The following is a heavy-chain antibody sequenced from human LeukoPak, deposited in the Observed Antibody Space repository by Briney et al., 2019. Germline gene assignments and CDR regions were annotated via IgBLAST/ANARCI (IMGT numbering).Heavy chain of an antibody. J-gene: IGHJ4*02. CDR1: GGSINGGNYY. CDR2: ISPSGST. V-gene: IGHV4-61*02. Sequence: SETLSLTCTVSGGSINGGNYYWTWIRQPAGKGLEWIGRISPSGSTNYNPSLTSRVTISVDTSENQFSLKLSFVTAADTAVYYCARVSYQEGVDYWGQGTLVTVSS. CDR3: ARVSYQEGVDY. D-gene: IGHD2-2*01.